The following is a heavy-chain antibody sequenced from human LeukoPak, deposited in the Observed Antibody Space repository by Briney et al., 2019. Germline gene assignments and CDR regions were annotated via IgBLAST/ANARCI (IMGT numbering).Heavy chain of an antibody. V-gene: IGHV3-66*04. J-gene: IGHJ4*02. CDR2: IYSGGST. D-gene: IGHD4-17*01. Sequence: PGGSLRLSCAASGFTVSSNYMSWVRQAPGKGLEWVSVIYSGGSTYYADSVKGRFTISRDNSKNTLYLQMNSLRAEDTAVYYCAKPPPTVTTAGGYWGQGTLVTVSS. CDR3: AKPPPTVTTAGGY. CDR1: GFTVSSNY.